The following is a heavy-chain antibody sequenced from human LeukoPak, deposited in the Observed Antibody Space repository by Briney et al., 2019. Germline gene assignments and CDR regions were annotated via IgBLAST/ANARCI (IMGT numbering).Heavy chain of an antibody. CDR1: GFTFSSYA. Sequence: GGSLRLSCAASGFTFSSYAMSWVRQAPGKGLEWVSAISGSGGSTYYADSVKGRFTISRDNSKNTLYLQMNSLRAEDTAVYYCAKDTSPRYFDWLPSVFDYWGQGTLVTVSS. J-gene: IGHJ4*02. D-gene: IGHD3-9*01. V-gene: IGHV3-23*01. CDR2: ISGSGGST. CDR3: AKDTSPRYFDWLPSVFDY.